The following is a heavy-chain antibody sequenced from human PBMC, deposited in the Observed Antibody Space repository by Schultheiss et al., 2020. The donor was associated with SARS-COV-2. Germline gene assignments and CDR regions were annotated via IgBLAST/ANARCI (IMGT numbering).Heavy chain of an antibody. CDR3: ARNRYSSGWYGGDAFDI. D-gene: IGHD6-19*01. CDR2: IYYSGST. J-gene: IGHJ3*02. V-gene: IGHV4-59*01. CDR1: GGSISSYY. Sequence: SETLSLTCTVSGGSISSYYWSWIRQPPGKGLEWIGYIYYSGSTNYNPSLKSRVTISVDTSKNQFSLKLSSVTAADTAVYYCARNRYSSGWYGGDAFDIWGQGTTVTVSS.